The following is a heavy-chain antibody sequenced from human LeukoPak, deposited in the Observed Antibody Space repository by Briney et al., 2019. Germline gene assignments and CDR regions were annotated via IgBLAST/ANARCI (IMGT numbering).Heavy chain of an antibody. CDR2: ISYDGSNK. J-gene: IGHJ4*02. CDR1: GFTFSSYA. CDR3: ARDLGVVPAARGFDY. D-gene: IGHD2-2*01. V-gene: IGHV3-30-3*01. Sequence: GGSLRLSCAASGFTFSSYAMHWVRQAPGKGLEWVAVISYDGSNKYYADSVKGRFTISRDNSKNTLYLQMNSLRAEDTAVYYCARDLGVVPAARGFDYWGQGTLVTVSS.